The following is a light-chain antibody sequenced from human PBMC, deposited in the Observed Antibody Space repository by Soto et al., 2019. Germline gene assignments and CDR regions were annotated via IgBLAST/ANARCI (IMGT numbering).Light chain of an antibody. CDR1: SSDVGGYNY. V-gene: IGLV2-14*01. CDR3: SSYTTSGTPV. Sequence: QSALTQPASVSGSPGQSITISCTGTSSDVGGYNYLSWYQQNPGKAPKLMIYEVSNRPSGVSNRFSGSKSGNTASLTISGLQAEDDADYYCSSYTTSGTPVFGGGTKVTVL. CDR2: EVS. J-gene: IGLJ3*02.